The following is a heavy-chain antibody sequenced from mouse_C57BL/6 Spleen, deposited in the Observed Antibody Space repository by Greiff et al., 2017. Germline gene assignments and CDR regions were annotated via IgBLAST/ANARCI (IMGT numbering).Heavy chain of an antibody. J-gene: IGHJ1*03. CDR2: IYPGDGDT. CDR1: GYAFSSSW. Sequence: QVQLKESGPELVKPGASVKISCKASGYAFSSSWMNWVKQRPGKGLEWLGRIYPGDGDTNYNGKFKGKATLTADKSSSTAYMQLRSLTSEDSAVYFCARGYFDVWGTGTTVTVSS. V-gene: IGHV1-82*01. CDR3: ARGYFDV.